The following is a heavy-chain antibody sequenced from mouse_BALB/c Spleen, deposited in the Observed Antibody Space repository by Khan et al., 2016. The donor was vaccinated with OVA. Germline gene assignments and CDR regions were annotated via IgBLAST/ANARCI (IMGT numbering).Heavy chain of an antibody. Sequence: QIQLVQSGAELARPGASVKMSCKASGYTFTSYTIHWIKLRPGQGLEWIGFINPSNGYTNYNQKFKDKATLTADKSSTTVYMQLSSLTSDDSAVYNCVRDGANHRNDGWFAYWGQGTLVTVSA. CDR2: INPSNGYT. D-gene: IGHD2-14*01. V-gene: IGHV1-4*01. J-gene: IGHJ3*01. CDR1: GYTFTSYT. CDR3: VRDGANHRNDGWFAY.